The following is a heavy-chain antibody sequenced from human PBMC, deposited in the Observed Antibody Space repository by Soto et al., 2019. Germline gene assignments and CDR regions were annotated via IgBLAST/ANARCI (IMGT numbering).Heavy chain of an antibody. CDR2: ISSSSSTI. V-gene: IGHV3-48*02. Sequence: GGSLRLSCAASGFTFSSYSMNWVRQAPGKGLEWVSYISSSSSTIYYADSLNGRFTNSRDNAKNSLYMQMNSLRDEDTAVYYCARDGYYYGSGSYYDFDYWGQGTLVTVSS. J-gene: IGHJ4*02. D-gene: IGHD3-10*01. CDR3: ARDGYYYGSGSYYDFDY. CDR1: GFTFSSYS.